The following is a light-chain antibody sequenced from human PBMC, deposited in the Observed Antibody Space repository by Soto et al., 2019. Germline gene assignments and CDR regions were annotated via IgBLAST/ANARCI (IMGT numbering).Light chain of an antibody. CDR1: QSVSSSY. J-gene: IGKJ2*01. CDR2: GAS. Sequence: EIVLTQSPGTMSLSPGERATLSCRASQSVSSSYLAWYQQKPGQAPRLLIYGASSWATGIPDRFSGSGSGTDFTLTISRLEPEDFAVFYCQQYGGSALYTFGQGTKLEIK. CDR3: QQYGGSALYT. V-gene: IGKV3-20*01.